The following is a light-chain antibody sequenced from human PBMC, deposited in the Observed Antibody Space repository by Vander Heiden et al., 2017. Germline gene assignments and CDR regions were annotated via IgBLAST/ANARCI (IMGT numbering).Light chain of an antibody. Sequence: QSVLTPPPSASGTPGQRVTISCSGSSSNIGSNYVYWYQQIPGTAPKLLIYRNTERPSGVPDRFSGSKSGTSASLAIGGLRSEDVADYFCATWDDTFNGVVFGGGTKLTVL. CDR1: SSNIGSNY. CDR2: RNT. CDR3: ATWDDTFNGVV. V-gene: IGLV1-47*01. J-gene: IGLJ2*01.